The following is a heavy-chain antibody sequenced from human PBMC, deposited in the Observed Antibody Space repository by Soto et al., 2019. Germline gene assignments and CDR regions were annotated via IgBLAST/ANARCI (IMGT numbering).Heavy chain of an antibody. CDR1: GFTFTNYY. V-gene: IGHV3-7*01. D-gene: IGHD3-16*01. Sequence: EVQLVESGGGLVQPGGSLRLSCAASGFTFTNYYMSWVRQAQGKGLEWVANVNEDGSERYYVDSVKGRFTVSRDNAKNSLYLQMNSLRAEDTAVYYCANWGGVGSDYWGQGTLVTVSS. J-gene: IGHJ4*02. CDR2: VNEDGSER. CDR3: ANWGGVGSDY.